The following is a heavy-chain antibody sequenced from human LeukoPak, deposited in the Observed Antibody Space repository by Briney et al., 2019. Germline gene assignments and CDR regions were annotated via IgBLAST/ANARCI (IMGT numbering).Heavy chain of an antibody. V-gene: IGHV1-2*02. J-gene: IGHJ5*02. CDR2: INPNSGGT. CDR3: ARVFLSVVAPKRWFDP. Sequence: ASVKVSCKASGYTFTGYYMHWVRQAPGQGLEWVGWINPNSGGTNYAQKLQGRVTMTTDTSTSTAYMELRSLRSDDTAVYYCARVFLSVVAPKRWFDPWGQGTLVTVSS. CDR1: GYTFTGYY. D-gene: IGHD4-23*01.